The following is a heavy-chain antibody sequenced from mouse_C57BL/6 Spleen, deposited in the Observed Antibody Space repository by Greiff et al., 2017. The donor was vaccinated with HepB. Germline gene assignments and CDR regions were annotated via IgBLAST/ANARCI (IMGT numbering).Heavy chain of an antibody. CDR2: ISYDGSN. CDR1: GYSITSGYY. Sequence: VQLKESGPGLVKPSQSLSLTCSVTGYSITSGYYWNWIRQFPGNKLEWMGYISYDGSNNYNPSLKNRISITRDTSKNQFFLKLNSVTTEDTATYYCAREGYHYGSSYWYFDVWGTGTTVTVSS. J-gene: IGHJ1*03. D-gene: IGHD1-1*01. CDR3: AREGYHYGSSYWYFDV. V-gene: IGHV3-6*01.